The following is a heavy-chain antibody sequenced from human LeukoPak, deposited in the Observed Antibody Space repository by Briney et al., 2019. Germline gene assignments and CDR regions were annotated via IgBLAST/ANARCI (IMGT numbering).Heavy chain of an antibody. Sequence: GESLKISCKGSGYSFTNYWIGWVRQMPGKGLEWMGIIYPGDSGTRYSPSFQGQVTISAGKSISTAYLQWSSLKASDTAMYYCARPYCSGGSCYLDYWGQGTLVTVSS. CDR2: IYPGDSGT. V-gene: IGHV5-51*01. CDR1: GYSFTNYW. CDR3: ARPYCSGGSCYLDY. J-gene: IGHJ4*02. D-gene: IGHD2-15*01.